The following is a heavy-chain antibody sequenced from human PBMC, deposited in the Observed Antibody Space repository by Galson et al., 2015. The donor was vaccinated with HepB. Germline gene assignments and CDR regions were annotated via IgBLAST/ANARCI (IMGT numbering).Heavy chain of an antibody. CDR3: ARGRERYSHSSGSSYGRYDGMDV. CDR2: MNPNTSNT. V-gene: IGHV1-8*01. Sequence: SVKVSCKASGYSFTNFDFNWVRQAPGHGLEWMGWMNPNTSNTGFAQKFQGRLTMTLDTSISTAYMELSSLGSEDTAVYFCARGRERYSHSSGSSYGRYDGMDVWGQGTTVTVSS. J-gene: IGHJ6*02. CDR1: GYSFTNFD. D-gene: IGHD3-10*01.